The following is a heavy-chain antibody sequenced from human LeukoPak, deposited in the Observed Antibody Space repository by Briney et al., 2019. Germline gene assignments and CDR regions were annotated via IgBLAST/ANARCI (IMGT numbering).Heavy chain of an antibody. V-gene: IGHV4-39*07. J-gene: IGHJ3*02. CDR1: GGSISSSSYY. D-gene: IGHD2-15*01. CDR3: ARGSRDIVVVVAAMTDDAFDI. Sequence: SETLSLTCTVSGGSISSSSYYWGWIRQPPGKGLEWIGSIYYSGSTYYNPSLKSRVTISVDTSKNQFSLKLSSVTAADTAVYYCARGSRDIVVVVAAMTDDAFDIWGQGTMVTVSS. CDR2: IYYSGST.